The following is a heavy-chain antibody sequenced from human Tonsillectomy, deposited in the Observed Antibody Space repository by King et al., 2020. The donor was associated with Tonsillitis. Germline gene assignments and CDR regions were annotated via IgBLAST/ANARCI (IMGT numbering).Heavy chain of an antibody. D-gene: IGHD1-7*01. V-gene: IGHV3-7*01. CDR3: ARDLRNYEAGDY. CDR2: IKQDGSET. J-gene: IGHJ4*02. CDR1: GFTFSSYW. Sequence: VQLVESGGGLVQPGGSLRLSCAASGFTFSSYWMSWFRQAPGKGLEWVATIKQDGSETYYVDSVKGRFTISRDNAKNSLYLQMNSLRAEDTAVYYCARDLRNYEAGDYWGQGTLVTVSS.